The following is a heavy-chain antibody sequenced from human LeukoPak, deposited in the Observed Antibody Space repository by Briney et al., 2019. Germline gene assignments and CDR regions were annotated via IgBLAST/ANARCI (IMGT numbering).Heavy chain of an antibody. CDR1: GYTFTDYF. CDR3: ARGAAAGQTPKRDY. Sequence: ASVKVSCKASGYTFTDYFMHWVRQAPGQGLEWMGIINPSGGSTSYVQKFQGRVTMTRDTSTSTVYTELSSLRSEDTAVYYCARGAAAGQTPKRDYWGQGTLVTVSS. D-gene: IGHD6-13*01. J-gene: IGHJ4*02. V-gene: IGHV1-46*01. CDR2: INPSGGST.